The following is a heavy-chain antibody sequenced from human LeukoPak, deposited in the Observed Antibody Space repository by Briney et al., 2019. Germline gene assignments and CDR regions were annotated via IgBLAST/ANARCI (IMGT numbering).Heavy chain of an antibody. Sequence: SGPALVKPTQTLTLTCTFSGFSLSTSGMCVSWIRQPPGKALEWLARIDWDDDKYYSISLKTRLTISKDTSKNQVVLTMTNMDPVDTATYYCARGRRGVDYWGQGTLVTVSS. J-gene: IGHJ4*02. CDR2: IDWDDDK. CDR3: ARGRRGVDY. CDR1: GFSLSTSGMC. D-gene: IGHD6-25*01. V-gene: IGHV2-70*11.